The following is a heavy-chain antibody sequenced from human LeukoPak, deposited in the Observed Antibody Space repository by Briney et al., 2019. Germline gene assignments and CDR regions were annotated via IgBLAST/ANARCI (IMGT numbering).Heavy chain of an antibody. D-gene: IGHD5-24*01. CDR2: INGAGSSI. J-gene: IGHJ4*02. V-gene: IGHV3-74*01. Sequence: GGSLRLSCAASGFTFSSYWMHWVRQTPGKGLVWVSRINGAGSSISYADSVKGRVTISRDNAKNTLYLQMNNLRAEDTAVYYCARGGGYKNDYWGQGTLVTVSS. CDR1: GFTFSSYW. CDR3: ARGGGYKNDY.